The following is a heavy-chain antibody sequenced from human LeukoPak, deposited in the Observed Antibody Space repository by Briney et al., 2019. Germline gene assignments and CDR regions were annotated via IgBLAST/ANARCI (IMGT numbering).Heavy chain of an antibody. V-gene: IGHV3-7*01. Sequence: PGGSLRLSCAASGFTFSNFGMAWVRQAPGKGLEWVANIKQDGSEKYYVDSVKGRFTISRDNAKNSLYLQMNSLRAEDTAVYYCAREGGDDSSSWYYYYYYMDVWGKGTTVTVSS. D-gene: IGHD6-13*01. CDR2: IKQDGSEK. CDR1: GFTFSNFG. CDR3: AREGGDDSSSWYYYYYYMDV. J-gene: IGHJ6*03.